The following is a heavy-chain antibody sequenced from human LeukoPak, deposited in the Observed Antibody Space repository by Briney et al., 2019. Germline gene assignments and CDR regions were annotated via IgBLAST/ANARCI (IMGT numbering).Heavy chain of an antibody. D-gene: IGHD3-22*01. J-gene: IGHJ4*02. CDR2: IHPSGGST. CDR1: GYTFTNYY. Sequence: ASVKVSCKASGYTFTNYYMHWVRQAPGQGLELMGVIHPSGGSTSFAQKFQGRVTMTRDTSTSTVYMELSSLRSDDTAVYYCARGIGLDYDSSGLDWGQGTLVTVSS. V-gene: IGHV1-46*01. CDR3: ARGIGLDYDSSGLD.